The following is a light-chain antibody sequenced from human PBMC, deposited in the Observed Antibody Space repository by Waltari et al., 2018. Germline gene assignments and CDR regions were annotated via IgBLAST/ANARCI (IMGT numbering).Light chain of an antibody. J-gene: IGKJ2*01. V-gene: IGKV3-15*01. CDR2: GAS. CDR1: QSVRTN. CDR3: QQYYSFPPYT. Sequence: EIVMTQSPVTLSVSPGERAALSCRSSQSVRTNLAWYQQRPGQTPRLLIYGASTRAAEIPARFSGSGSGTEFTLTISSLQSEDVAVYYCQQYYSFPPYTFGQGTKLEIK.